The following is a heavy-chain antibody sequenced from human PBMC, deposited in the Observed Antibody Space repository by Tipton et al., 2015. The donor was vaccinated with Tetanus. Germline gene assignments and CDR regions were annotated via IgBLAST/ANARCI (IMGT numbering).Heavy chain of an antibody. D-gene: IGHD3-16*02. CDR2: VNSNGGT. CDR1: GFTFSNYA. J-gene: IGHJ3*01. Sequence: SLRLSCAASGFTFSNYAMSWVRQAPGKGLEWVSGVNSNGGTYYADSVKGRFTISRDNSKNTLYLQLNSLRAEDTAVYYCARDSSFGGVVVSDAFDFWGQGTMVTVSS. CDR3: ARDSSFGGVVVSDAFDF. V-gene: IGHV3-23*01.